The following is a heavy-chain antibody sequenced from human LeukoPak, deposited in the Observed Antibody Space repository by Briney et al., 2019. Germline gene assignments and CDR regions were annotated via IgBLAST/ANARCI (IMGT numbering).Heavy chain of an antibody. CDR3: AKGQELDDGVFDS. CDR1: GFTFSSLA. D-gene: IGHD1-1*01. CDR2: IRSNGDTT. J-gene: IGHJ4*02. Sequence: PGGSLRLSCTASGFTFSSLAMTWVRQPPGKGLEWVSTIRSNGDTTYNADSVKGRFTISRDNSKNTLYLESDSLRVEDTATFYCAKGQELDDGVFDSWGQGTMVTVSS. V-gene: IGHV3-23*01.